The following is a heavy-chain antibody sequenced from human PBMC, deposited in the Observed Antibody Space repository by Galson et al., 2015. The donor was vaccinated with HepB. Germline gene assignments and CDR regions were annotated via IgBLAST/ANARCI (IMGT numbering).Heavy chain of an antibody. CDR3: ARSRPVGFFDTSGYYYNF. Sequence: TLSLTCAVYGGSFSDYYWTWIRQPPGKGLEWIGEIDHSGSTTYNPSLQSRVTISVDTSKNQFSLKLSSVTAADTAVYFCARSRPVGFFDTSGYYYNFWGQGTQVTVSS. V-gene: IGHV4-34*01. CDR2: IDHSGST. CDR1: GGSFSDYY. D-gene: IGHD3-22*01. J-gene: IGHJ4*02.